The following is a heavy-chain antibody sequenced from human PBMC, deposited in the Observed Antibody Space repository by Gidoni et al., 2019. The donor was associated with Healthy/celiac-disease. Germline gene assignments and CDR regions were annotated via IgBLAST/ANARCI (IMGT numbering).Heavy chain of an antibody. CDR3: ARHRKGEGITYYYDSSGSFDY. CDR1: GGSISSSRYY. J-gene: IGHJ4*02. Sequence: QLQLQESGPGLVKPSETLSLTCPVSGGSISSSRYYWGWIRQPPGKGLEWIGSIYYSGSTYYNPSLKSRVTISVDTSKNQFSLKLSSVTAADTAVYYCARHRKGEGITYYYDSSGSFDYWGQGTLVTVSS. D-gene: IGHD3-22*01. V-gene: IGHV4-39*01. CDR2: IYYSGST.